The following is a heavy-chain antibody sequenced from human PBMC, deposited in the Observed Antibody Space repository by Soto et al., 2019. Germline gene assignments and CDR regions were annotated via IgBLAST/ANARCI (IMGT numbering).Heavy chain of an antibody. J-gene: IGHJ4*02. CDR1: GYTFTSYD. D-gene: IGHD3-22*01. V-gene: IGHV1-8*01. CDR3: ARGLRPRYYYDSSGYSPIDY. CDR2: MNPNSGNT. Sequence: GASVKVSCKASGYTFTSYDINWVRRATGQGLEWMGWMNPNSGNTGYAQKFQGRVTMTRNTSISTAYMELSSLRSEDTAVYYCARGLRPRYYYDSSGYSPIDYWGQGTLVTVSS.